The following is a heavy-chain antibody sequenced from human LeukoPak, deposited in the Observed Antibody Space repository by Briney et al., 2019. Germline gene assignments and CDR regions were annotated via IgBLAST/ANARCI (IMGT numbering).Heavy chain of an antibody. D-gene: IGHD2-2*01. CDR2: IYHSGST. J-gene: IGHJ3*02. CDR1: GDSINSHY. CDR3: ASSSSRKQSDAFDI. Sequence: SETLSLTCTVSGDSINSHYWSWIRQPPGKGLEWIGYIYHSGSTYYNPSLKSRVTISVDRSKNQFSLKLSSVTAADTAVYYCASSSSRKQSDAFDIWGQGTMVTVSS. V-gene: IGHV4-59*11.